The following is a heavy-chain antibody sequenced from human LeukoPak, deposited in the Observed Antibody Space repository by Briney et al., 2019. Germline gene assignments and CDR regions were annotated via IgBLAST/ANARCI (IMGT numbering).Heavy chain of an antibody. V-gene: IGHV4-39*01. J-gene: IGHJ4*02. CDR2: IYYSGST. CDR1: GGSLSSSSYY. D-gene: IGHD3-10*01. Sequence: SETLSLTFTVSGGSLSSSSYYWGWIRQPPGKGLEWIGSIYYSGSTYYNPSLKSRVTISVDTSKNQFSLKLSSVTAADTAVYYCARSTRYYGSGSFDYWGQGTLVTVSS. CDR3: ARSTRYYGSGSFDY.